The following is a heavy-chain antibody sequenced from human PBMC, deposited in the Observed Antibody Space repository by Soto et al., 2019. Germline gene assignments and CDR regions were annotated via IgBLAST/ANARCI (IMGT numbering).Heavy chain of an antibody. J-gene: IGHJ4*02. Sequence: SVKVSCKASGYTFTSYYMHWVRQTAGQGLEWMGWMQPSTGRTGYAQKFQGRVTMTRDTSINTAYMELTTLTSDDTAFYYCARGVSAGVDYWGQGTLVTVSS. CDR2: MQPSTGRT. CDR3: ARGVSAGVDY. CDR1: GYTFTSYY. D-gene: IGHD1-26*01. V-gene: IGHV1-8*02.